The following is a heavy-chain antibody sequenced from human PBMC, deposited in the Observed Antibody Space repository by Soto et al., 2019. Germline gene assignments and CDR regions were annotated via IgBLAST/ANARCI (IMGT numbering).Heavy chain of an antibody. Sequence: QVQLVQSGADVKKPGASVKVSCKASGYTFSDYGVSWVRQAPGQGLEWMGWISSKNGNTNFAQKFRGRVTMTTDPSTSTVELELRSLRPDDTAGYSRARDPPETPSDYWGQGTLCTVSS. J-gene: IGHJ4*02. CDR1: GYTFSDYG. CDR2: ISSKNGNT. CDR3: ARDPPETPSDY. V-gene: IGHV1-18*01.